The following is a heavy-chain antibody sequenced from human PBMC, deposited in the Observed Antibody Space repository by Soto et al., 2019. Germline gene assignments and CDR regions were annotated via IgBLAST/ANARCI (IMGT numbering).Heavy chain of an antibody. CDR1: GGTFSSYT. V-gene: IGHV1-69*02. CDR2: IIPILGIA. J-gene: IGHJ3*02. D-gene: IGHD2-2*01. Sequence: GASVKVSCKASGGTFSSYTISWVRQAPGQGLEWMGRIIPILGIANYAQKFQGRVTITADKSTSTAYMELSSLRSEDTAVYYCARVVPETDPKIRDAFDIWGQGTMVTVSS. CDR3: ARVVPETDPKIRDAFDI.